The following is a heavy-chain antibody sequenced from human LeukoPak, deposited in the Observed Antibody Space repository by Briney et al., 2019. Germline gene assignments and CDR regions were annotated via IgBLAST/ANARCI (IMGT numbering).Heavy chain of an antibody. D-gene: IGHD3-10*01. Sequence: GASVNISCKASGYTFTSYGISWVRQAPGQGLEWMGWISAYNGNTNYAQKLQGRVTMTTVTSTNTAYMELRSLRSDDTAVYYRANLTGSGSQPYWGQGTLVTVSS. J-gene: IGHJ4*02. CDR3: ANLTGSGSQPY. CDR1: GYTFTSYG. V-gene: IGHV1-18*01. CDR2: ISAYNGNT.